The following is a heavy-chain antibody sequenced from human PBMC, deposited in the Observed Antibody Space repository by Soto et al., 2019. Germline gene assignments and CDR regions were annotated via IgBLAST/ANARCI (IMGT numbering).Heavy chain of an antibody. CDR3: AKVRRYCSSTSCSQYYYYGMDV. Sequence: GGSLRLSCAASGFTFSSYGMHWVRQAPGKELEWVAVISYDGSNKYYADSVKGRFTISRDNSKNTLYLQMNSLRAEDTAVYYCAKVRRYCSSTSCSQYYYYGMDVWGQGTTVTVSS. J-gene: IGHJ6*02. V-gene: IGHV3-30*18. CDR2: ISYDGSNK. CDR1: GFTFSSYG. D-gene: IGHD2-2*01.